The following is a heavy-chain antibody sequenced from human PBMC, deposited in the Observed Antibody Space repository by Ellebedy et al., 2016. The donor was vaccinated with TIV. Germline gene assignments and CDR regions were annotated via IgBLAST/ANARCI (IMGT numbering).Heavy chain of an antibody. CDR1: GYTFTSYY. CDR3: ARTPAAAGLFDY. CDR2: INPSGGST. J-gene: IGHJ4*02. Sequence: ASVKVSCKASGYTFTSYYMHWVRQAPGQGLEWMGIINPSGGSTSYAQKFQGRVTITADESTSTAYMELSSLRSEDTAVYYCARTPAAAGLFDYWGQGTLVTVSS. V-gene: IGHV1-46*01. D-gene: IGHD6-13*01.